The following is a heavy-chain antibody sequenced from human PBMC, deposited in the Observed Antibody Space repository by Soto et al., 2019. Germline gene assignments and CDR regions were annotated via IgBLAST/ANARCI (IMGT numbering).Heavy chain of an antibody. D-gene: IGHD6-13*01. CDR1: GFTFSSYG. V-gene: IGHV3-33*01. CDR3: ARDPVAAAGTPNDYYYGMDV. J-gene: IGHJ6*02. CDR2: IWYDGSNK. Sequence: QVQLVESGGGVVQPGRSLRLSCAASGFTFSSYGMHWVRQAPGKGLEWVAVIWYDGSNKYYADSVKGRFTISRDNSKNTLYLQMNSLRAEDMAVYYCARDPVAAAGTPNDYYYGMDVWGQGTTVTVSS.